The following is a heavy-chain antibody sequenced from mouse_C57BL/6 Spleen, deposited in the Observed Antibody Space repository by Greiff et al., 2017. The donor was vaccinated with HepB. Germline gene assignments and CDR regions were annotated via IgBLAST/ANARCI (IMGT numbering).Heavy chain of an antibody. D-gene: IGHD2-4*01. CDR3: ARVYDYLFAY. CDR2: ISDGGSYT. CDR1: GFTFSSYA. V-gene: IGHV5-4*03. J-gene: IGHJ3*01. Sequence: DVKLVESGGGLVKPGGSLKLSCAASGFTFSSYAMSWVRQTPEKRLEWVATISDGGSYTYYPDNVKGRFTISRDNAKNNLYLQMSHLKSEDTAMYYCARVYDYLFAYWGQRTLVTVSA.